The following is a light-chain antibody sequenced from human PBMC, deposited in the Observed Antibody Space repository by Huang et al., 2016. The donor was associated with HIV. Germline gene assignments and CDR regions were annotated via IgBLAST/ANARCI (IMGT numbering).Light chain of an antibody. CDR3: MQGTHWPLT. Sequence: MTQSPLSLPVTLGQPASISCRSSQSLLHSDGNTYLIWLQQRPGHSPRRLIYKVSNRDSGVPDRFSGSGSSSDFTLRISRVEPEDVGVYYCMQGTHWPLTFGGGTKVEIK. V-gene: IGKV2-30*02. CDR1: QSLLHSDGNTY. J-gene: IGKJ4*01. CDR2: KVS.